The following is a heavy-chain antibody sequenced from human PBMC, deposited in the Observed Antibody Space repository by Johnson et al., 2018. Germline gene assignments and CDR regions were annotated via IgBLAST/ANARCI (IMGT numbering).Heavy chain of an antibody. D-gene: IGHD2-2*01. Sequence: VQLVESGGGVVQPGRSLRLSCAASGFTFSSYAMHWVRQAPGKGLEWVAVIWYDGSNKYYTDSVKGRFTVSRDDSKNTLYLKINSLRPEDTAVYYCAKDGGTTSFYYYGMGVWGQGTTVTVSS. CDR1: GFTFSSYA. V-gene: IGHV3-30*04. J-gene: IGHJ6*02. CDR2: IWYDGSNK. CDR3: AKDGGTTSFYYYGMGV.